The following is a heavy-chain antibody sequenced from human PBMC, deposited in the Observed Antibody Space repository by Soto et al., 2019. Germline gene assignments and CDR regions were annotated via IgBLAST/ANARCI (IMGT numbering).Heavy chain of an antibody. V-gene: IGHV5-10-1*01. CDR3: ARQRDGMDV. CDR1: GYSFTTYW. J-gene: IGHJ6*02. CDR2: IDPSDSYA. Sequence: GESLKISCKGSGYSFTTYWISWVRQMPEKGLEWMGRIDPSDSYANYSPSFQGHVTISADKSISTAYLQWSSLKASDTAMYYCARQRDGMDVWGQGTTVTVYS.